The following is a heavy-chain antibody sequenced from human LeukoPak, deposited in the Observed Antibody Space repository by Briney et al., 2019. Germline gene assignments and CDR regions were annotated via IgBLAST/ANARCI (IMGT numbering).Heavy chain of an antibody. J-gene: IGHJ4*02. D-gene: IGHD1-7*01. CDR3: VREGGGTTPYDC. CDR1: GFTFSTYW. Sequence: PGGSLRLSCAASGFTFSTYWMHWVRQAPGKGLVRVSRIKSDGGTNYADSVKGRFTISRDSAKNTRYLQMNSLRVEDKALYYCVREGGGTTPYDCWGQGSLVTVSS. V-gene: IGHV3-74*01. CDR2: IKSDGGT.